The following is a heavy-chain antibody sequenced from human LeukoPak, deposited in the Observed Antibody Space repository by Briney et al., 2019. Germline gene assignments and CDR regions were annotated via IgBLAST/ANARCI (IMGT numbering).Heavy chain of an antibody. J-gene: IGHJ2*01. CDR2: IDPNSGGT. D-gene: IGHD3-10*01. CDR3: ARGRGTTMVRGVITNYFDL. V-gene: IGHV1-2*02. CDR1: GYTFTAHY. Sequence: ASVKVSCKASGYTFTAHYIHWVRQAPGQGLEWMGWIDPNSGGTNYAQKFLGSVTMTGDTSINAAFMELSRLRSDDTAIYYCARGRGTTMVRGVITNYFDLWGRGSLVTVSS.